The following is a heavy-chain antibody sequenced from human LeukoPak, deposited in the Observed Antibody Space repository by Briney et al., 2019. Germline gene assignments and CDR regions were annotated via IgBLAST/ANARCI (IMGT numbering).Heavy chain of an antibody. CDR2: ISYDGSNK. V-gene: IGHV3-30-3*01. Sequence: GGSLRLSCAASGFTLSSYAMHWVRQAPGKGLEWVAVISYDGSNKYYADSVKGRFTISRDNSRNTLYLQMNSLRAEDTAVYYCAREDGDIVVVPAARGISAAFDIWGQGTMVTVSS. D-gene: IGHD2-2*01. CDR3: AREDGDIVVVPAARGISAAFDI. J-gene: IGHJ3*02. CDR1: GFTLSSYA.